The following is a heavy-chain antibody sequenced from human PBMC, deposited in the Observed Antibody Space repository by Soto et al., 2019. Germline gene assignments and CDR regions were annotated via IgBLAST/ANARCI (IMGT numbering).Heavy chain of an antibody. J-gene: IGHJ6*02. CDR1: GASISSDDYY. CDR3: AREVNNYYGMDV. V-gene: IGHV4-30-4*01. Sequence: NLSLTCSISGASISSDDYYWSWFRQPPGKGLEWIGYISYSGSTYYNPSLKSRITISVDTSKTQFSLILSSVTAADTAVFYCAREVNNYYGMDVWGQGTTVTVSS. CDR2: ISYSGST.